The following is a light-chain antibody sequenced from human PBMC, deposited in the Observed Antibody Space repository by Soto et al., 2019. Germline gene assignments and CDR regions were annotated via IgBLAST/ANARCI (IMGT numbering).Light chain of an antibody. V-gene: IGKV3-15*01. CDR3: QQYGSSPLT. CDR2: GAS. Sequence: IVMTQSPATLSVSPGERATLSCRASQSVSSNLAWYQLKPGQAPRLLIYGASTRATGIPARFSGSGSGTEFTLTISSLQSEDFAVYYCQQYGSSPLTFGGGTRLEIK. CDR1: QSVSSN. J-gene: IGKJ5*01.